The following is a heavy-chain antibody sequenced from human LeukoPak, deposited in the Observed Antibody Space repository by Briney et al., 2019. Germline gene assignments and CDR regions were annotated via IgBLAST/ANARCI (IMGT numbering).Heavy chain of an antibody. CDR2: ICWGTA. Sequence: SETLSLTCTVSGGSLSDHFWTWIRQPAGKGLEWIGRICWGTAYYNPSLESRVIISLDTSNNQFSLKVTSVTAADTAVYYCARGTERTRISGYYSFDYWGRGILVTVSS. D-gene: IGHD5-12*01. J-gene: IGHJ4*02. V-gene: IGHV4-4*07. CDR1: GGSLSDHF. CDR3: ARGTERTRISGYYSFDY.